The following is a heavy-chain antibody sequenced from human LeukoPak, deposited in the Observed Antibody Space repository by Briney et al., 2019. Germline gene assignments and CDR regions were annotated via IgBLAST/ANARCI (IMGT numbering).Heavy chain of an antibody. V-gene: IGHV4-39*01. CDR2: IYYSGST. J-gene: IGHJ6*03. Sequence: SETLSLTCTVSGGSISSSSYYWGWIRQPPGKGLEWIGSIYYSGSTYYNPSLKSRVTISVNTSKNQFSLKLSSVTAADTAVYYCASFYCSGGSCYQYYYYYYMDVWGKGTTVTIFS. CDR3: ASFYCSGGSCYQYYYYYYMDV. D-gene: IGHD2-15*01. CDR1: GGSISSSSYY.